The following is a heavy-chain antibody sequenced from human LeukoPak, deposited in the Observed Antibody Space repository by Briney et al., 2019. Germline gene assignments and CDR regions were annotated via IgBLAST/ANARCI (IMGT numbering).Heavy chain of an antibody. Sequence: SETLSLTCTVTGGSISSSSHYWGWIRQPPGKGLEWIGNIYYSGSTYYNPSLKSRVTISVDTSKHQFSLKLSSVTAAETAVYYCARFSRVNNYGFGYWGQGTLVTVSS. CDR3: ARFSRVNNYGFGY. V-gene: IGHV4-39*01. CDR1: GGSISSSSHY. CDR2: IYYSGST. D-gene: IGHD5-18*01. J-gene: IGHJ4*02.